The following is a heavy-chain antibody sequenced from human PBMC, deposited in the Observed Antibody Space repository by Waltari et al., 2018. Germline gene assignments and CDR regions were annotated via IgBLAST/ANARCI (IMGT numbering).Heavy chain of an antibody. Sequence: QVQLVQSGVEVKKPGASVKVSCRASGSTFTDSVIDWVRHAPGQGLEWMGRINPKSGATTYPQKLQGRITMTRDTSIGTAYMELGSVTSDDTALYYCARHIDSIRSAWGQGTLVTVSS. D-gene: IGHD2-21*01. CDR1: GSTFTDSV. J-gene: IGHJ5*02. CDR3: ARHIDSIRSA. CDR2: INPKSGAT. V-gene: IGHV1-2*06.